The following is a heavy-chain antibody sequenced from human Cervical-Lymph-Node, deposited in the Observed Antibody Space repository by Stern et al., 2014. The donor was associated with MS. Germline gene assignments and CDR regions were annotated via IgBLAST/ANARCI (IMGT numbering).Heavy chain of an antibody. J-gene: IGHJ4*02. Sequence: VQLVESGGGVVQPGRSLRLSCAASGFTFSSYGIHWVRQTPGKGLEWVAVIWYDGSNKYYADSVKGRFTISRDNSENTAYLKMNSPRAEDTAVYYCAKGDSSSPLEYWGQGTLVTVSS. CDR1: GFTFSSYG. CDR3: AKGDSSSPLEY. V-gene: IGHV3-33*06. D-gene: IGHD6-6*01. CDR2: IWYDGSNK.